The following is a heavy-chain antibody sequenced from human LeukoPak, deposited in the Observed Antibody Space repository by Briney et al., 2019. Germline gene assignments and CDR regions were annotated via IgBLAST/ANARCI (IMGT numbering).Heavy chain of an antibody. Sequence: ETLSLTCTVSGGSISSYYWSWIRQPPGKGLEWIGYIYYSGTTNYNPSLKSRVTISVDTSKNQFSLKLSSVTAADTAVYYCALYYYDSSGTNWFDPWGQGTLVTVSS. CDR2: IYYSGTT. D-gene: IGHD3-22*01. V-gene: IGHV4-59*12. CDR3: ALYYYDSSGTNWFDP. CDR1: GGSISSYY. J-gene: IGHJ5*02.